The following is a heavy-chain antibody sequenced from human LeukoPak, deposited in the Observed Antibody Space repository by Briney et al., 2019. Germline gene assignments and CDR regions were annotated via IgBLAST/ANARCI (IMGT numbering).Heavy chain of an antibody. Sequence: ASVKVSCKASGYTFTSYGISWVRQAPGQGLEWMGWISAYNGNTNYAQKLQGRVTMTTDTSTSTAYMELRSLRSGDTAVYYCARLSGYSGSYYDYFDYWGQGTLVTVSS. J-gene: IGHJ4*02. CDR2: ISAYNGNT. D-gene: IGHD1-26*01. CDR3: ARLSGYSGSYYDYFDY. CDR1: GYTFTSYG. V-gene: IGHV1-18*01.